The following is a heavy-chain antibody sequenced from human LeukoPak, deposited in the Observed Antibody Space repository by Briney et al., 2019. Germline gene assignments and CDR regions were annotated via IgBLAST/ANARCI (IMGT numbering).Heavy chain of an antibody. CDR1: GDSVSRNSVT. D-gene: IGHD6-25*01. Sequence: SQTLSLTCAISGDSVSRNSVTWNWIRQSPSRGLEWLGRTYYRSKWYNDYAVSVKSRMTINPDTSKNQLSLQLNSVTPEGTAVYYCARVFTSSGPYYFDYWGQGTLVTVSS. CDR3: ARVFTSSGPYYFDY. V-gene: IGHV6-1*01. CDR2: TYYRSKWYN. J-gene: IGHJ4*02.